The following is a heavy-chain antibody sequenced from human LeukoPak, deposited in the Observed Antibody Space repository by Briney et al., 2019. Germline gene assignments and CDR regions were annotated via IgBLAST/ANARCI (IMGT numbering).Heavy chain of an antibody. CDR3: ARQRAYYYGSGSYPISDAFDI. V-gene: IGHV4-39*01. Sequence: SETLSLTCTVYGGSISSSSYYWGWIRQPPGKGLEWIGSIYYSGSTYYNPSLKSRVTISVDTSKNQFSLKLSSVTAADTAVYYCARQRAYYYGSGSYPISDAFDIWGQGTMVTVSS. D-gene: IGHD3-10*01. CDR1: GGSISSSSYY. CDR2: IYYSGST. J-gene: IGHJ3*02.